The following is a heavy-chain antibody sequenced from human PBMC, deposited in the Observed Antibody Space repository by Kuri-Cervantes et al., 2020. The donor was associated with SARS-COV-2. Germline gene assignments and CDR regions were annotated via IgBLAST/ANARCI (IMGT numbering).Heavy chain of an antibody. Sequence: ASVKVSCKASGYTFTSYYMHWVRQAPGQGLEWMGIINPSGGSTSYAQKFQGRVTMTRDTSTSTVYMELSSLRSEDTAVYYCARDCTSFGYSYGHAFDIWGQGTTVTVSS. CDR3: ARDCTSFGYSYGHAFDI. J-gene: IGHJ3*02. CDR1: GYTFTSYY. V-gene: IGHV1-46*01. CDR2: INPSGGST. D-gene: IGHD5-18*01.